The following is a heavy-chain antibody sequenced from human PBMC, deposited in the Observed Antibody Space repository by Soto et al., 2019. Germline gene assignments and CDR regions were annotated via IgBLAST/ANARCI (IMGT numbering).Heavy chain of an antibody. J-gene: IGHJ4*02. CDR3: TRVHGGSYFDWFDGFDY. Sequence: GGSLRLSCTASGFTFGDYAMSWFRQAPGKGLEWVGFIRSKAYGGTTEYAASVKGRFTISRDDSKSIAYLQMNSLKTEDTAVYYCTRVHGGSYFDWFDGFDYWGQGTLVTVSS. V-gene: IGHV3-49*03. CDR1: GFTFGDYA. CDR2: IRSKAYGGTT. D-gene: IGHD3-9*01.